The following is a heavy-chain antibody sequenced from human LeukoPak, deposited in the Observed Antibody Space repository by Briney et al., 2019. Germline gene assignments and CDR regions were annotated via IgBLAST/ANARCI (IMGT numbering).Heavy chain of an antibody. J-gene: IGHJ6*03. V-gene: IGHV4-61*01. CDR1: GYSISSGYY. Sequence: SETLSLTCTVSGYSISSGYYWSWIRQPPGKGVEWIGYIYYSGSTNYNPSLKSRVTISVDTSKNQFSLKLSSVTAADTAVYYCARMRSYYDLWSGYYDHYYYMDVWGKGTTVTVSS. CDR3: ARMRSYYDLWSGYYDHYYYMDV. CDR2: IYYSGST. D-gene: IGHD3-3*01.